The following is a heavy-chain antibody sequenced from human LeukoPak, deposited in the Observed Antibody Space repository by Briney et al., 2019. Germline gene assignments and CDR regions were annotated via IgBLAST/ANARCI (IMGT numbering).Heavy chain of an antibody. CDR3: ARDKYSSSWYEPDY. D-gene: IGHD6-13*01. CDR2: IYYSGST. CDR1: GGSISSFY. J-gene: IGHJ4*02. Sequence: SETLSLTCTVSGGSISSFYWSWIRHPPGKGLEWKWYIYYSGSTNYNPTPKSRVTISVDTSKNQFSLKLSSVTAADTAVYYCARDKYSSSWYEPDYWGQGTLVTVSS. V-gene: IGHV4-59*01.